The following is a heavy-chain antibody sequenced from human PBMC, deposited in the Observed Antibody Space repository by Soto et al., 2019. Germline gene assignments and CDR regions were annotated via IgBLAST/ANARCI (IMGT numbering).Heavy chain of an antibody. Sequence: SETLSLTCTVSGGSISSSSYYWGWIRQPPGKGLEWIGSIYYSGSTYYNPSLKSRVTISVDTSKNQFSLKLSSVTAADTAVYYCARGRSSTSPYPIGHWGQGTLVTVSS. CDR1: GGSISSSSYY. D-gene: IGHD2-2*01. CDR3: ARGRSSTSPYPIGH. V-gene: IGHV4-39*07. J-gene: IGHJ4*02. CDR2: IYYSGST.